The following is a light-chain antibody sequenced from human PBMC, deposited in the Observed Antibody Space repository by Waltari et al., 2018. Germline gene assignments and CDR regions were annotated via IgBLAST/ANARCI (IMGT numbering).Light chain of an antibody. Sequence: QSALTQPASVSGSPGQSIAISCTGTTSDVGGYDYVSWYQQHPGKAPKLMIYDVSNLPSWVSNRFSGSKSGNTASLTISGLQAEDEADYYCSSYTTSGTLFGTGTKVTVL. CDR1: TSDVGGYDY. CDR2: DVS. J-gene: IGLJ1*01. CDR3: SSYTTSGTL. V-gene: IGLV2-14*03.